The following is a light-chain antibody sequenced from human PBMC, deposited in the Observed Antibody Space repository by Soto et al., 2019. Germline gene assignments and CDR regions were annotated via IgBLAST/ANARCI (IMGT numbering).Light chain of an antibody. CDR2: EVG. CDR3: SSYTITHIPVI. V-gene: IGLV2-8*01. Sequence: QSALTQPPSASGSPGQSVTISCTGTSGDVGGYNYVSWYQQHPGKAPKLMIYEVGERPSGVPDRFSGSKSGNTASLTVSGLQAEDEADYYCSSYTITHIPVIFGGGTQLTVL. CDR1: SGDVGGYNY. J-gene: IGLJ2*01.